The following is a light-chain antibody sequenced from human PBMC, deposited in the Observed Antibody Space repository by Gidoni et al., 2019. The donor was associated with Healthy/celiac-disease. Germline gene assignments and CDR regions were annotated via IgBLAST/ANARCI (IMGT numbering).Light chain of an antibody. J-gene: IGKJ2*03. Sequence: DIQMTHSPSYMSASVVDRVTITCRASQSISSYLNWYQQKPGKAPKLLIYAASSLQSGVQSRFSGSGSGTDFTLTSRSLQPEDFATYYCQQSYSTFYSFGQGTKLEIK. CDR1: QSISSY. CDR3: QQSYSTFYS. V-gene: IGKV1-39*01. CDR2: AAS.